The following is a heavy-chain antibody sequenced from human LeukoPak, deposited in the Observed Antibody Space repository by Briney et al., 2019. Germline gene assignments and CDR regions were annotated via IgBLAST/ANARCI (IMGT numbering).Heavy chain of an antibody. J-gene: IGHJ4*02. D-gene: IGHD3-22*01. CDR1: QFTFNGSW. V-gene: IGHV3-23*01. Sequence: PGGSLRLSCADSQFTFNGSWMNWVRQAPGKGLEWVSAISGSGGSTYYADSVKGRFTISRDNSKNTLYLQMNSLRAEDTAVYYCAWEDYYDSSGDIYWGQGTLVTVSS. CDR3: AWEDYYDSSGDIY. CDR2: ISGSGGST.